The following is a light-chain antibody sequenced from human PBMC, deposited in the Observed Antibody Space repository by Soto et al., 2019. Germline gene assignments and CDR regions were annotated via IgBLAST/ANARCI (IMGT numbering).Light chain of an antibody. CDR3: TSFTNSCRWV. Sequence: QSALTQPASVSGSPGQSITISCTGTSSDVGGYNYVSWFQQHPGKVPKLIIYEVSHRPSGVSDRFSGSKSGSTASLTISGLQTEDEADYYCTSFTNSCRWVFGGGTQLTVL. CDR2: EVS. CDR1: SSDVGGYNY. J-gene: IGLJ3*02. V-gene: IGLV2-14*01.